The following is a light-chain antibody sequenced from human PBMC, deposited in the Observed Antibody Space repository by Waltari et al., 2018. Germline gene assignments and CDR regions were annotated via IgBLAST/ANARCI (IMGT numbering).Light chain of an antibody. CDR2: DAS. CDR3: QQRSNWLALT. CDR1: QSVSSY. J-gene: IGKJ4*01. V-gene: IGKV3-11*01. Sequence: EIVLTQSPATLSLSPGERATLSCRASQSVSSYLDWYKQKPGQAPRLRIYDASNRATGIPARFSGSGSGTDFTLTISSLEPEDFAVYYCQQRSNWLALTFGGGTKVEIK.